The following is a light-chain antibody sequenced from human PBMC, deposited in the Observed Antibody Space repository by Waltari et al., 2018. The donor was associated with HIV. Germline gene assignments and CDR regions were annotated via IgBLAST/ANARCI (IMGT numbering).Light chain of an antibody. Sequence: QSALTQPASVSGSPGQSITISCSGTSSDVGGYNYVPWYQQPPGKPPKLMIYEVSNRPSGVSNRFSGSKSGNTASLTISGLQAEDEADYYCSSYTSSSTLVVFGGGTKLTVL. V-gene: IGLV2-14*01. CDR2: EVS. J-gene: IGLJ2*01. CDR3: SSYTSSSTLVV. CDR1: SSDVGGYNY.